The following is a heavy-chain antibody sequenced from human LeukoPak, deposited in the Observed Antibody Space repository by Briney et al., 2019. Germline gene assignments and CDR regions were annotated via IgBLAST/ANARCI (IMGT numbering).Heavy chain of an antibody. V-gene: IGHV3-21*01. CDR2: ISSSSSYI. D-gene: IGHD2-2*01. CDR1: GFTFSSYS. J-gene: IGHJ4*02. Sequence: PGGSLRLSCAASGFTFSSYSMNWVRQAPGKGLEWVSSISSSSSYIYYADSVKGRFTISRDNAKNSLYLQMNSLRAEDTAVYYCARAAPPYCSSTSCYAVFDFDYWGQGTLVTVSS. CDR3: ARAAPPYCSSTSCYAVFDFDY.